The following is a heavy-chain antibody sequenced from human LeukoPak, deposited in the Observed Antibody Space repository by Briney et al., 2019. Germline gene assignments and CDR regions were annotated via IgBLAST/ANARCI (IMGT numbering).Heavy chain of an antibody. D-gene: IGHD1-26*01. CDR1: GFTFSGSV. V-gene: IGHV3-73*01. Sequence: GGSLKLSCAASGFTFSGSVMHWVRQASGKGLEWVGLIRSKANSYATVYAASVKGRFTISRDDSKSTAYLQMNSLKTEDTAVFYCSTLVGGTTSGLHYWGQGTLVTVSS. CDR2: IRSKANSYAT. J-gene: IGHJ4*02. CDR3: STLVGGTTSGLHY.